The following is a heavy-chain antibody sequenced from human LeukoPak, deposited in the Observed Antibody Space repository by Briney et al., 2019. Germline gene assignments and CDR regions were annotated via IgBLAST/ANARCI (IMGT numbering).Heavy chain of an antibody. J-gene: IGHJ4*02. CDR2: IDPSDSYT. V-gene: IGHV5-10-1*01. CDR3: ARTRGYSYGPPFDF. CDR1: GYSFTNYW. D-gene: IGHD5-18*01. Sequence: GESLKISCKGSGYSFTNYWITWVRQMPGKGLEWMGRIDPSDSYTNYSPSLQGHVTISADKSITIAYLQWSSLKASDTAMYYCARTRGYSYGPPFDFRGQGTLVTVSS.